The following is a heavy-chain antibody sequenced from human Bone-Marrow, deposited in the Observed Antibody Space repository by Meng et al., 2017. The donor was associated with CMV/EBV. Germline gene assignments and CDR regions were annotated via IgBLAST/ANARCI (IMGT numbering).Heavy chain of an antibody. Sequence: GESLKISCGASGFTFRSYAKHWVRQAPGKGLEWVALIWYDDGRNKYYADSVKGRFTISRDNSKNTLYLQMNTLRTEDTAVYYCARDAGYYYYGMDVWGQGTTVTVSS. CDR3: ARDAGYYYYGMDV. D-gene: IGHD3-10*01. V-gene: IGHV3-33*01. J-gene: IGHJ6*02. CDR1: GFTFRSYA. CDR2: IWYDDGRNK.